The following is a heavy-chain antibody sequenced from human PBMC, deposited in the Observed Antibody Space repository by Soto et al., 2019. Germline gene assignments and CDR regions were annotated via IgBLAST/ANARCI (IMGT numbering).Heavy chain of an antibody. V-gene: IGHV1-69*02. CDR1: GVTFSSYT. Sequence: QVQLVQSGAEVRKPGSSVKVSCKASGVTFSSYTISWVRQAPGQGLEWMGRIIPVLGVANYAPKFQGRLTLIADEPPSTVYIDLSGVRSDYTAMYYAGWLIIGASDVSDFWGQGTFITVSS. CDR2: IIPVLGVA. CDR3: GWLIIGASDVSDF. J-gene: IGHJ3*01. D-gene: IGHD1-26*01.